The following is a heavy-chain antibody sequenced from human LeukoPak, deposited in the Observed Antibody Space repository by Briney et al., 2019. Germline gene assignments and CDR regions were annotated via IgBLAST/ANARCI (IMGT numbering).Heavy chain of an antibody. CDR2: INTNTGNP. V-gene: IGHV7-4-1*02. Sequence: GRSLRLSCAASGFTFTSYSMNWVRQAPGQGLEWMGWINTNTGNPTYAQGFTGRFVFSLDTSVSTAYLQISSLKAEDTAVYYCARDSSGWLDYWGQGTLVTVSS. J-gene: IGHJ4*02. CDR1: GFTFTSYS. CDR3: ARDSSGWLDY. D-gene: IGHD6-19*01.